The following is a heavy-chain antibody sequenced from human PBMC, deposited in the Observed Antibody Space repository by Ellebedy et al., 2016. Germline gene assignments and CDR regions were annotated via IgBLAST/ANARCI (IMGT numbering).Heavy chain of an antibody. CDR1: GFIFSSYA. CDR3: ARDARGDFWSGYFDY. D-gene: IGHD3-3*01. J-gene: IGHJ4*02. CDR2: ISYDGSNK. V-gene: IGHV3-30-3*01. Sequence: GESLKISCAVSGFIFSSYAMHWVRQAPGKGLEWVAAISYDGSNKYYADSVKGRFTTSRDNSKNTLYLQMNSLRAEDTAVYYCARDARGDFWSGYFDYWGQGTLVTVSS.